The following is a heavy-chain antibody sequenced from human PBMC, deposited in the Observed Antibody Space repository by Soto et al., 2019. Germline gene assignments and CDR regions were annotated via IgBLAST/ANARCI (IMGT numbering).Heavy chain of an antibody. D-gene: IGHD6-13*01. CDR2: ISYDGSNK. Sequence: QVQLVESGGGVVQPGRSLRLSCAASGFTFSSYAMHWVRQAPGKGLEWVAVISYDGSNKYYADSVKGRFTISRDNSKNTLYLQMNSLRAEDTAVYYCARDRIYSSSWHDYWGQGTLVTASS. J-gene: IGHJ4*02. V-gene: IGHV3-30-3*01. CDR1: GFTFSSYA. CDR3: ARDRIYSSSWHDY.